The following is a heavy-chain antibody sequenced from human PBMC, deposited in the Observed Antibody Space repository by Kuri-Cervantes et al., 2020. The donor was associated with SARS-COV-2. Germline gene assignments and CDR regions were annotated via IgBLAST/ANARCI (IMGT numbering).Heavy chain of an antibody. V-gene: IGHV4-59*11. Sequence: SETLSLTCTVSGGSISGHYWSWIRQPPGKGLERIGKIFYSGRTNYNPSLKSRVTMSVATSKNQFSLQLNSVTAADTAGYYCARGGWIQLWFRPYYHYMGVWGKGTTVTVSS. CDR2: IFYSGRT. J-gene: IGHJ6*03. CDR1: GGSISGHY. D-gene: IGHD5-18*01. CDR3: ARGGWIQLWFRPYYHYMGV.